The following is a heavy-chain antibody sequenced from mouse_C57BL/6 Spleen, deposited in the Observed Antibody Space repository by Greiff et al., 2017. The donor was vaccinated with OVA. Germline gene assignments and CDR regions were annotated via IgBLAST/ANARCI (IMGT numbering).Heavy chain of an antibody. CDR1: GYSFTGYY. Sequence: VQLQQSGPELVKPGASVKISCKASGYSFTGYYMHWVKQSSETSLEWIGEINPSTGGTSYNQKFKGKATLTVDKSSSTAYMQLKSLTSEDSAVYYCARGGFTTVVATKSAMDYWGQGTSVTVSS. D-gene: IGHD1-1*01. V-gene: IGHV1-43*01. CDR3: ARGGFTTVVATKSAMDY. CDR2: INPSTGGT. J-gene: IGHJ4*01.